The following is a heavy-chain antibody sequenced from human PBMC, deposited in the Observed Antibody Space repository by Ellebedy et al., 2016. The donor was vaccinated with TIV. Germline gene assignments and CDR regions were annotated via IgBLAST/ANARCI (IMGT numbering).Heavy chain of an antibody. CDR2: LSGSGDIT. V-gene: IGHV3-23*01. J-gene: IGHJ4*02. CDR3: ARDISPDHYFDF. Sequence: ESLKISCAAFGFTFSNYVMSWVRQAPGKGLEWVSGLSGSGDITYFADSVKGRFTISRDNSKNTLYLHISSLRVEDTAVYYCARDISPDHYFDFWGQGTLVTVSS. CDR1: GFTFSNYV.